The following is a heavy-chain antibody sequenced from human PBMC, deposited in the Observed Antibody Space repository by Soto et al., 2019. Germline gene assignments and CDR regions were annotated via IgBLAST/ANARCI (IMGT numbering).Heavy chain of an antibody. J-gene: IGHJ6*01. CDR3: ARDKAYGLDV. V-gene: IGHV3-74*01. CDR2: INGDGITR. Sequence: EVPLVESGGGLVQPGGSLRLSCAASEFAFNTYWMHWVRQVPGKGLEWVSRINGDGITRTYADSVKGRFTISRDNAENILYLQMDSLRAEDTAVYYGARDKAYGLDVW. CDR1: EFAFNTYW.